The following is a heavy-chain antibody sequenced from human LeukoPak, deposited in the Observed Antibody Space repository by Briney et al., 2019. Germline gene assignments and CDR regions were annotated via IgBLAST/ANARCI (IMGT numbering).Heavy chain of an antibody. V-gene: IGHV1-69*13. CDR3: ARDRDMVRGAWFDP. CDR2: IIPIFGTA. J-gene: IGHJ5*02. Sequence: GASVKVSCKASGGTFSSYAISWVRQAPGQGREWMGGIIPIFGTANYAQKFQGRVTITADEPTSTAYMELSSLRSEDTAVYSCARDRDMVRGAWFDPWGQGTLVTVSS. D-gene: IGHD3-10*01. CDR1: GGTFSSYA.